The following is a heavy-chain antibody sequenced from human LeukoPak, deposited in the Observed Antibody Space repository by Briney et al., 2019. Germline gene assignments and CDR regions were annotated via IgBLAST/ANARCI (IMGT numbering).Heavy chain of an antibody. CDR1: GDTFTRYH. CDR2: INPDTGDK. Sequence: GASVKVSCKASGDTFTRYHINWVRQASGQGLEWMTWINPDTGDKGYARKFQDRVTITTDTSISTAYMELSSLSSEDTAVYFCARTTSMTASGYDYWGQGTLVTVSS. J-gene: IGHJ4*02. D-gene: IGHD2-21*02. CDR3: ARTTSMTASGYDY. V-gene: IGHV1-8*03.